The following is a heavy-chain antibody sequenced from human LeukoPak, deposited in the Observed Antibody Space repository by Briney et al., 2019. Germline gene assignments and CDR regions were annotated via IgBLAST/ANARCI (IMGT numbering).Heavy chain of an antibody. CDR1: EFRFSTYA. J-gene: IGHJ4*02. D-gene: IGHD3-22*01. CDR3: ARELYYYDSSGYLDY. V-gene: IGHV3-30-3*01. CDR2: ISYDGSNK. Sequence: GTSLRLSCVASEFRFSTYAMHWVRQAPGKGLEWVAVISYDGSNKYYADSVKGRFTISRDNSKNTLYLQMNSLRAEDTAVYYCARELYYYDSSGYLDYWGQGTLVTVSS.